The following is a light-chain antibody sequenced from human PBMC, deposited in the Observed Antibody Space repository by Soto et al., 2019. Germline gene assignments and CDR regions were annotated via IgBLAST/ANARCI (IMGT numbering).Light chain of an antibody. CDR1: QTADKW. CDR2: DAS. Sequence: DIQVTQSPSTLSASVGDRVIIACRASQTADKWVAWYQQKPGKAPNVLIYDASRLESGVPSRFSGSGSGTLSTLTISNLQPDDFATYYCQQYNDYPYTFGQGTKVEI. J-gene: IGKJ2*01. V-gene: IGKV1-5*01. CDR3: QQYNDYPYT.